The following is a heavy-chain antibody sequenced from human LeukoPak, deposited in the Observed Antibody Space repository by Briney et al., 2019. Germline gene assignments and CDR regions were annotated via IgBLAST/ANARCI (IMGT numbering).Heavy chain of an antibody. CDR3: VRGGYTSGWYYFDY. CDR1: GGSFSSYY. V-gene: IGHV4-34*01. J-gene: IGHJ4*02. CDR2: INHSGST. Sequence: SETLSLTCTVYGGSFSSYYWSWIRQPPGKGLEWIGEINHSGSTNYNPSLKSRVTISVDTSKNQFSLSLSSVTAADTAVYYCVRGGYTSGWYYFDYWGQGTLVTVSS. D-gene: IGHD6-19*01.